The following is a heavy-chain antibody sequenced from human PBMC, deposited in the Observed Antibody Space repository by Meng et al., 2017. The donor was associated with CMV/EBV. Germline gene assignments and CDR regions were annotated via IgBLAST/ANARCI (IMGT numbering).Heavy chain of an antibody. CDR2: IYTSGST. V-gene: IGHV4-4*07. Sequence: QVLLQQVGPGLGKPSGTLSLTCTVSGGSISSYYWSWSRQPAGKGLEWIGRIYTSGSTNYNPSLKSRVTMSVDTSKNQFSLKLSSVTAADTAVYYCARHGDTAMVVGIDYWGQGTLVTVSS. J-gene: IGHJ4*02. D-gene: IGHD5-18*01. CDR1: GGSISSYY. CDR3: ARHGDTAMVVGIDY.